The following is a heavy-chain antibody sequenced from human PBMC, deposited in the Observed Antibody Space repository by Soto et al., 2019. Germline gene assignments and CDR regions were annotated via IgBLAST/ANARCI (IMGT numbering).Heavy chain of an antibody. J-gene: IGHJ4*02. CDR2: IYYSGST. V-gene: IGHV4-39*01. CDR3: ARQRNDILTGYYNHDY. CDR1: GGSISSSSYY. D-gene: IGHD3-9*01. Sequence: SETLSLTCTVSGGSISSSSYYWGWIRQPPGKGLEWIGSIYYSGSTYYNPSLKSRVTISVDTSKNQFSLKLSSVTAADTAVCYCARQRNDILTGYYNHDYWGQGTLVTVSS.